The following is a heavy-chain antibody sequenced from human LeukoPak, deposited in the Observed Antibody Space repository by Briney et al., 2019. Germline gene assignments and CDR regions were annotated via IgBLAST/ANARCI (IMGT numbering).Heavy chain of an antibody. D-gene: IGHD6-6*01. CDR3: ARLKYSSSHFDY. V-gene: IGHV4-38-2*01. J-gene: IGHJ4*02. CDR2: IYHSGST. CDR1: GHSISSGYY. Sequence: SETLSLTCDVSGHSISSGYYWGWIRQPPGKGLEWIGSIYHSGSTYYNPSLKSRVTISVDTSKNQFSLKLSSVTAADTAVYYCARLKYSSSHFDYWGQGTLVTVSS.